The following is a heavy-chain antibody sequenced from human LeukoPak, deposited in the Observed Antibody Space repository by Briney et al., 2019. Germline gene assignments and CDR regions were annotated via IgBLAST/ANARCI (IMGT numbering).Heavy chain of an antibody. CDR3: VGSFLGY. D-gene: IGHD3-10*01. Sequence: GGSLRLSCVVSGFTFSNAWMTWVRQAPGKGLEWVGHINRNSDGGATLYTAPVKGRFTISRDDSQNTLYLQMNSLETEDTAVYYCVGSFLGYWGQGTLVTVSS. CDR2: INRNSDGGAT. V-gene: IGHV3-15*06. J-gene: IGHJ4*02. CDR1: GFTFSNAW.